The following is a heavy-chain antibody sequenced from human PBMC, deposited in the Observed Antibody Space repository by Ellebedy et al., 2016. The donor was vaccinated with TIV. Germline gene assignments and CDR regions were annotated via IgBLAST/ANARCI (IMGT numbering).Heavy chain of an antibody. V-gene: IGHV1-2*02. CDR2: INPDSGGP. J-gene: IGHJ6*02. Sequence: ASVKVSCKASGYTFTAHYIHWVRQAPGQGLEWMGWINPDSGGPNFAQNFQGRVSMTRDASINTAYMQLSRLQSDDTAVYSCARVRRGSSGMDVWGQGTTVTVSS. CDR1: GYTFTAHY. CDR3: ARVRRGSSGMDV. D-gene: IGHD2-2*01.